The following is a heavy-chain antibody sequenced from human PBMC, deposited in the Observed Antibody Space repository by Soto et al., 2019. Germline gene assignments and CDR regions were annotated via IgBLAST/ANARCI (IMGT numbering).Heavy chain of an antibody. D-gene: IGHD2-2*01. V-gene: IGHV2-5*01. J-gene: IGHJ5*02. CDR1: GFALRTSGVG. CDR2: IYWNDDK. Sequence: SGPTLVNPPQTLTLTFIFSGFALRTSGVGVGWIRQPPGKALEWLAIIYWNDDKLYRPSLQSRLTITKYTSKNQVVLTMTNMGPVDTGTYFCARSVSLPASADNWFDPWGQGTPVTVSS. CDR3: ARSVSLPASADNWFDP.